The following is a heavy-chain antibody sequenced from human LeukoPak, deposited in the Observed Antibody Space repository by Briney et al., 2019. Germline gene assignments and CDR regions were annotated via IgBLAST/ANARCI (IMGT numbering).Heavy chain of an antibody. Sequence: PSETLSLTCTVSGGSISSYYWSWIRQPAGKGLEWIGRIYTSGSTNYNPSLKSRVTMSVDTSKNQFSLKLSSVTAADTAVYYCARDRGIAAAGAIWYFDLWGRGTLVTVSS. CDR3: ARDRGIAAAGAIWYFDL. V-gene: IGHV4-4*07. CDR1: GGSISSYY. J-gene: IGHJ2*01. D-gene: IGHD6-13*01. CDR2: IYTSGST.